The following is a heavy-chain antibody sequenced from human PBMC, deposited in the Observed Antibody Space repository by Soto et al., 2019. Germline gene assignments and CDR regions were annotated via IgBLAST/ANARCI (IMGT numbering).Heavy chain of an antibody. V-gene: IGHV3-74*03. CDR2: IHYDGSHT. D-gene: IGHD3-10*01. J-gene: IGHJ2*01. Sequence: EVQLVESGGKSVQPGGSLTLSCAASGFTFKNHWMHWVRQAPGKGLMWVSRIHYDGSHTPYADSVNGRFTISRDNAQNTLYPPLSSLKVAHTAVSYCASDWYNFSSRSAPGGHWHFDLWGRGTLVTVSS. CDR3: ASDWYNFSSRSAPGGHWHFDL. CDR1: GFTFKNHW.